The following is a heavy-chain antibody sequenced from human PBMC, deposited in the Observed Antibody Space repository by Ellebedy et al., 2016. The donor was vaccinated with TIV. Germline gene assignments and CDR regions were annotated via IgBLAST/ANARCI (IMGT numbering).Heavy chain of an antibody. J-gene: IGHJ5*02. Sequence: AASVKVSCKASGYTFATYAMHWVRQAPGQRLEWMGWINAGNGNTKYSQKFQGRVTITRDTSARTAYMELSSLRSEDTAVYYCARATHYYVDTPMVKEFGPWGQGTLVTVSS. CDR3: ARATHYYVDTPMVKEFGP. CDR2: INAGNGNT. CDR1: GYTFATYA. D-gene: IGHD5-18*01. V-gene: IGHV1-3*01.